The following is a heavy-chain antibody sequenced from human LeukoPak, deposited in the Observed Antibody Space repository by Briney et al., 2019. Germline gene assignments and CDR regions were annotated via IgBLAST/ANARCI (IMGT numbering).Heavy chain of an antibody. CDR2: IYSGAST. J-gene: IGHJ4*02. CDR3: ARGLPAGNFDY. Sequence: PGGSLRLSCAASGVTVSSNYMSWVRQAPGKGLEWVSVIYSGASTYYADSVKGRFTISRDNSKNTLYLQINSLNAEDTAVYYCARGLPAGNFDYWGQGTLVTVSS. V-gene: IGHV3-53*01. CDR1: GVTVSSNY. D-gene: IGHD2-2*01.